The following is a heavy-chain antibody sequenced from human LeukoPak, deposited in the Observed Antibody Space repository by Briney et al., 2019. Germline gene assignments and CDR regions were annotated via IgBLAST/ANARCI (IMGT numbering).Heavy chain of an antibody. J-gene: IGHJ4*02. CDR3: ARRTTVVTRADY. CDR1: GYTFTSYA. Sequence: ASVKVSCKASGYTFTSYAMHWVRQAPGQRLEWMGWINAGNGNTKYSQKFQGRVTITRDTSASTAYMELSSLRSEDTAVYYCARRTTVVTRADYWGQGTLVTVSS. D-gene: IGHD4-23*01. CDR2: INAGNGNT. V-gene: IGHV1-3*01.